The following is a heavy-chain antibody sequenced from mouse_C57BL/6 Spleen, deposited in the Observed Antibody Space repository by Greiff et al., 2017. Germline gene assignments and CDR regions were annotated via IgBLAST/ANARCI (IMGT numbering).Heavy chain of an antibody. V-gene: IGHV1-82*01. Sequence: VKLVESGPELVKPGASVKISCKASGYAFSSSWMNWVKQRPGKGLEWIGRIYPGDGDTNYNGKFKGKATLTADKSSSTAYMQLSSLTSEDSAVYFCARYSNYGGYFDYWGQGTTLTVSS. CDR1: GYAFSSSW. CDR3: ARYSNYGGYFDY. CDR2: IYPGDGDT. J-gene: IGHJ2*01. D-gene: IGHD2-5*01.